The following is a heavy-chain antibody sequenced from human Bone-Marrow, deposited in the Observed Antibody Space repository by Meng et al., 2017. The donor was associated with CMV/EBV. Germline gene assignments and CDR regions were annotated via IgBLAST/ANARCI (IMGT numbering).Heavy chain of an antibody. Sequence: GSLRLSCAVYGGSFSGNYWNWIRQPPGRDLEWIGEINHSGSTKYNPSLQSRVTLSVDTSKNQFSLKLNSVTAADTAVYYCARGSFCSSANCYRAFYSWGQGTLVTVSS. CDR3: ARGSFCSSANCYRAFYS. CDR2: INHSGST. D-gene: IGHD2-2*01. CDR1: GGSFSGNY. J-gene: IGHJ4*02. V-gene: IGHV4-34*01.